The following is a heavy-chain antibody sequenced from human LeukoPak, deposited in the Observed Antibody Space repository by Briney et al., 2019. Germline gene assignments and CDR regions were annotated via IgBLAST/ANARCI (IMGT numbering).Heavy chain of an antibody. Sequence: GSLRLSCAASGGTFSSYSMNWVRQAPGEGLEWVSSISSSSSYIYYADSVKGRFTISRDNAKNSLYLQMNSLRAEDTAVYYCAREMATGNDAFDIWGQGTMVTVSS. CDR1: GGTFSSYS. V-gene: IGHV3-21*01. D-gene: IGHD5-24*01. J-gene: IGHJ3*02. CDR2: ISSSSSYI. CDR3: AREMATGNDAFDI.